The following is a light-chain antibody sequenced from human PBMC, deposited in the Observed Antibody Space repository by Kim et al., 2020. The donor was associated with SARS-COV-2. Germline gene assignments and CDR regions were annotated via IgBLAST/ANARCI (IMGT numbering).Light chain of an antibody. CDR2: EDY. CDR1: SGSIADND. Sequence: KPVTSSCTRSSGSIADNDVQWYQQRPGSSPTNVIYEDYQRPSGVPDRFSGSIDSSSNSASLTISGLKTEDEADYYCQSYDSTNHAVFGGGTQLTVL. CDR3: QSYDSTNHAV. V-gene: IGLV6-57*01. J-gene: IGLJ7*01.